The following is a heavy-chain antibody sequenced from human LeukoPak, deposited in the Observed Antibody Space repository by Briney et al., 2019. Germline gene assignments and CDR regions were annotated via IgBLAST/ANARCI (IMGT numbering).Heavy chain of an antibody. CDR2: IIPIFGTA. CDR1: GGTFSSYA. V-gene: IGHV1-69*13. Sequence: SVKVSCKTSGGTFSSYAIIWVRQAPGQGLEWIGGIIPIFGTANYAQKFQGRVTITADESTSTAYMELSSLRSEDTAVYYCARPPSVSDDAFDIWGQGTMVTVSS. D-gene: IGHD2-8*01. J-gene: IGHJ3*02. CDR3: ARPPSVSDDAFDI.